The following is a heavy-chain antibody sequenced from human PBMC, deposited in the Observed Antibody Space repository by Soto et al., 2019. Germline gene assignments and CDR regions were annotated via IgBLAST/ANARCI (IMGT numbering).Heavy chain of an antibody. CDR3: AKDRRNIVVVPAAIGGRYYYGMDV. V-gene: IGHV3-30*18. Sequence: PGGSMELSCAASGLTFCSYGMHWVRKAPGKGLEWVAVISYDGSNKYYADSVKGRFTISRDNSKNTLYLQMNSLRAEDTAVYYCAKDRRNIVVVPAAIGGRYYYGMDVWGQGTTVTVSS. D-gene: IGHD2-2*01. J-gene: IGHJ6*02. CDR1: GLTFCSYG. CDR2: ISYDGSNK.